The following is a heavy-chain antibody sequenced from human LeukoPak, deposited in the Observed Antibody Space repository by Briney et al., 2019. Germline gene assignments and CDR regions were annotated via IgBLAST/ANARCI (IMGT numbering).Heavy chain of an antibody. CDR3: ARTWELLPDFDY. D-gene: IGHD1-26*01. Sequence: GGSLRLSCAASGFTFRSYWMHWVRQASGKGLVWVSRINSDGSSTRYADSVKGRFTISRDNAKNTLYLQMNSLRAEDTAVYYCARTWELLPDFDYWGQGTLVTVSS. CDR1: GFTFRSYW. V-gene: IGHV3-74*01. CDR2: INSDGSST. J-gene: IGHJ4*02.